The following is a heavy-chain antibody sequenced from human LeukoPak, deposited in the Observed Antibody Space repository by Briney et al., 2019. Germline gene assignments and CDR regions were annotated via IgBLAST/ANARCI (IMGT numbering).Heavy chain of an antibody. J-gene: IGHJ4*02. Sequence: LGGSLILSCAASGFTFSSYEMNWVRQAPGKGLEGVSYISSSGSTIYYADSVKGRFTISRDNAKNSLYLQMNSLRAEDTAVYYCARKAFVLGYYDSSGYYSPGPYFDYWGQGTLVTVSS. D-gene: IGHD3-22*01. CDR3: ARKAFVLGYYDSSGYYSPGPYFDY. CDR1: GFTFSSYE. CDR2: ISSSGSTI. V-gene: IGHV3-48*03.